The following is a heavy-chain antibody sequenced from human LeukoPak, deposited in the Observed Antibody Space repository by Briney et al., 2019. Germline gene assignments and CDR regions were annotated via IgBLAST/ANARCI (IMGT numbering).Heavy chain of an antibody. CDR2: INPNSGGT. D-gene: IGHD3-16*02. CDR1: GYTFTDYY. CDR3: ARGRMITFGGVIVLDYMDV. V-gene: IGHV1-2*02. Sequence: ASVKVSCKASGYTFTDYYIHWVRQAPGQGLEWMGWINPNSGGTNYAQKFQGRVTMTRDTSISTAYMELSRLRSDDTALYYCARGRMITFGGVIVLDYMDVWGKGTTVTVSS. J-gene: IGHJ6*03.